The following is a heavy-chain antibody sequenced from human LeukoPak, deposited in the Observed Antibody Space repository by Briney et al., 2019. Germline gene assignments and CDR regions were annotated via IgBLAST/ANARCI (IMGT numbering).Heavy chain of an antibody. Sequence: PSETLSLTCTVSGGSISSYCWSWIRHHPGKGLEWIGYIFYSGSTNYNPSLKSRVTISVDTSKNQFSLKLSSVTAADTAVYYCVRSDDFWSGYYGYWGQGTLVTVSS. CDR3: VRSDDFWSGYYGY. D-gene: IGHD3-3*01. CDR1: GGSISSYC. V-gene: IGHV4-59*01. J-gene: IGHJ4*02. CDR2: IFYSGST.